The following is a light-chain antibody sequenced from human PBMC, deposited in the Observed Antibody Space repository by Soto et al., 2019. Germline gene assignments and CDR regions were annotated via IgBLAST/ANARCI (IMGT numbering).Light chain of an antibody. CDR3: QAYAYSLTAFV. CDR1: NSNLGAGYD. V-gene: IGLV1-40*01. Sequence: QSVLTQPPSFPGVPGQMGTISCTARNSNLGAGYDVHWYQQLPGAAPKLVIFGKRNRPSGVPERFSGSKSATSASLAITGLQAEDEPDYYCQAYAYSLTAFVFGGGTKLTVL. J-gene: IGLJ3*02. CDR2: GKR.